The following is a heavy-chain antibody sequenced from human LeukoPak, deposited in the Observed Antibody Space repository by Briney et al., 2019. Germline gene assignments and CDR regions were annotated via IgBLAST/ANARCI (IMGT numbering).Heavy chain of an antibody. V-gene: IGHV3-30-3*01. CDR2: ISYDGSNK. CDR1: GFTFSSYA. J-gene: IGHJ4*02. Sequence: GRSLRLSCAASGFTFSSYAMHWVRQAPGKGLEWVAVISYDGSNKYYADSVKGRFTISRDNANNSLYLQMNSLRAEDTAVYYCARMSGIAVAAIWISYFDYWGQGTLVTVSS. D-gene: IGHD6-19*01. CDR3: ARMSGIAVAAIWISYFDY.